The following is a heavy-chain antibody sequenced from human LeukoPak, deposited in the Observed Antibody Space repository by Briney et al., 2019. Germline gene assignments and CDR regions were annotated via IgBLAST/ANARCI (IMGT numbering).Heavy chain of an antibody. CDR1: GGSISSGTYS. D-gene: IGHD5-24*01. CDR3: ARVRPSTIEANWYFDL. V-gene: IGHV4-30-4*07. CDR2: IYNSGST. J-gene: IGHJ2*01. Sequence: PSETLSLTCAVSGGSISSGTYSWTWMRQPPGKGLEWIGYIYNSGSTFNNPSLNSRVTISVDTSKNQFSLKLSSVTAADTAVYYCARVRPSTIEANWYFDLWGRGTLVTVSS.